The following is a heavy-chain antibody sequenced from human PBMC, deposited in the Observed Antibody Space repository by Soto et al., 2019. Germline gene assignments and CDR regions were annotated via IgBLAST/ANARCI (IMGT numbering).Heavy chain of an antibody. V-gene: IGHV4-39*01. J-gene: IGHJ4*02. D-gene: IGHD1-26*01. CDR2: IYYSGST. CDR3: ARHPKWESPGLG. Sequence: QLQLQESGPGLVKPSETLSLTCTVSGGSISSSSYYWGWIRQPPGKGLEWIGSIYYSGSTYYNPSLKSRVTISVDTSKNQFSLKLSSVTAADTAVYYCARHPKWESPGLGWGQGTLVTVSS. CDR1: GGSISSSSYY.